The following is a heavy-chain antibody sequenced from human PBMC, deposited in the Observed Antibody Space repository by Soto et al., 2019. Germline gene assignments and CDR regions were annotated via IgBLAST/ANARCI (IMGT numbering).Heavy chain of an antibody. J-gene: IGHJ4*02. V-gene: IGHV3-30*18. CDR1: GFTFSSYG. CDR3: ANAWYTNGEGGGY. D-gene: IGHD1-1*01. CDR2: ISYDGSNK. Sequence: QVQLVESGGGVVQPGRSLRLSCAASGFTFSSYGMHWVHQAPGKGLEWVAVISYDGSNKYYADSVKGRFTISRDNSKNTRYLQMNSLGAEDTAVYYCANAWYTNGEGGGYWGQGTLVTVSS.